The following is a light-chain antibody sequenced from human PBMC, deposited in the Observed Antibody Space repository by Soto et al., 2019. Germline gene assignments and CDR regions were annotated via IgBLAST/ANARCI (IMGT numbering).Light chain of an antibody. J-gene: IGLJ1*01. CDR1: SSNIGAGYD. CDR2: GNN. CDR3: QSYDMRLSGSGV. V-gene: IGLV1-40*01. Sequence: QSVLTQPPSVSGAPGQRVTISCTGSSSNIGAGYDVHWYQQLPGTAPKLLIYGNNNRPSGVPDRVSGSKSGTSASLAITGLQAEDEADYYCQSYDMRLSGSGVFGTGTKLTVL.